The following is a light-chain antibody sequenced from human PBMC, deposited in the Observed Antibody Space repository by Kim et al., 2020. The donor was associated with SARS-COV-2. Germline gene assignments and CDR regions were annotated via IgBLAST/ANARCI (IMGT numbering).Light chain of an antibody. J-gene: IGKJ4*01. V-gene: IGKV1-39*01. Sequence: SSLGGRGTMPCPANPRYNRLVALVPAKPRKAPKFLIYAASSLQSGVPSRFSGSGSGTDFTLTISSLQPEDFATYYCQQSYSTPLTFGGGTKVDIK. CDR2: AAS. CDR3: QQSYSTPLT. CDR1: PRYNRL.